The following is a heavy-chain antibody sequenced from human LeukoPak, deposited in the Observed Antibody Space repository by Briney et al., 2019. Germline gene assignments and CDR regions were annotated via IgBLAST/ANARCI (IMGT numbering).Heavy chain of an antibody. CDR1: GFIFSDHY. Sequence: PGGSLTLSCAASGFIFSDHYMDWVRQAPGKGLEWVGRTRTKANGYTTEYAASVKGRFTISRDDSKNSLYLQINSLKTEDTAVYYCVRGLNGMDVWGQGTTVTVSS. CDR3: VRGLNGMDV. V-gene: IGHV3-72*01. CDR2: TRTKANGYTT. J-gene: IGHJ6*02.